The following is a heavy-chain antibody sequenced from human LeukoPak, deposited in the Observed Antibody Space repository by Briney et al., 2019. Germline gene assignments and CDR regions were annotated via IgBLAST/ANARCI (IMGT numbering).Heavy chain of an antibody. CDR1: GFTFDDYG. Sequence: GGSLRLSCAASGFTFDDYGMSWVRQAPGKGLEWVSGISWNGGSTVYADSLKGRFTISRDNAKTSLYLQMNSLRAEDTAVYYRARDLSGVTGYTYGRGIDYWGQGTLVTVSS. J-gene: IGHJ4*02. CDR3: ARDLSGVTGYTYGRGIDY. D-gene: IGHD5-18*01. V-gene: IGHV3-20*04. CDR2: ISWNGGST.